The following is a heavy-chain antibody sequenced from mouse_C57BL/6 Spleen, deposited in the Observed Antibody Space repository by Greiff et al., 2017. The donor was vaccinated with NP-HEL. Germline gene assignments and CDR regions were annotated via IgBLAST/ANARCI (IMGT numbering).Heavy chain of an antibody. CDR1: GYTFTSYW. Sequence: VQLQQPGAELVKPGASVKLSCKASGYTFTSYWMHWVKQRPGQGLEWIGMIHPNSGSTNYNEKFKSKATLTVDKSSSTAYMQLSSRTSEDSAVYYCATLTTVGGFAYWGQGTLVTVSA. V-gene: IGHV1-64*01. J-gene: IGHJ3*01. D-gene: IGHD1-1*01. CDR3: ATLTTVGGFAY. CDR2: IHPNSGST.